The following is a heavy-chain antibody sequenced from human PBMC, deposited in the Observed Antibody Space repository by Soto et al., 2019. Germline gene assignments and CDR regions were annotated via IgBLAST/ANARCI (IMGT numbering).Heavy chain of an antibody. CDR3: ASGHSYGSGCYYDY. D-gene: IGHD3-10*01. V-gene: IGHV3-33*03. J-gene: IGHJ4*02. Sequence: GGSLTLSCAASGFTFSSYGMHWGRQPPGKGLEWVAVIWYDGSNKYYAYSGQGRFTISIDNSTNTRYLQMNRLITADAAVFYCASGHSYGSGCYYDYWGQGNLVTVSS. CDR2: IWYDGSNK. CDR1: GFTFSSYG.